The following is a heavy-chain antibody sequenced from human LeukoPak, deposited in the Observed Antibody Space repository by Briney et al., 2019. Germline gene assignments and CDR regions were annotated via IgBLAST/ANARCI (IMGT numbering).Heavy chain of an antibody. CDR3: ARSSITMVRGVIKSTTSWYHYYNMDV. CDR2: IDYSGGST. J-gene: IGHJ6*03. Sequence: GGSLRLSCTASGFTLSSYEMSWIRQAPGKGLEWVSSIDYSGGSTHYADPVMGRFTISRDNSKNSLYLQMNSLRAEDTAVYYCARSSITMVRGVIKSTTSWYHYYNMDVWGKGTTVTVSS. CDR1: GFTLSSYE. D-gene: IGHD3-10*01. V-gene: IGHV3-23*01.